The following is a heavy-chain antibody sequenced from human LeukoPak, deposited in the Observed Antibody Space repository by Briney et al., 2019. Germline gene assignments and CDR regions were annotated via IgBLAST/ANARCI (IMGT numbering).Heavy chain of an antibody. J-gene: IGHJ4*02. V-gene: IGHV4-34*01. CDR1: GGSFSGYY. CDR2: INHSGST. D-gene: IGHD3-16*02. Sequence: SETLSLTCAVYGGSFSGYYWSWIRQPPGKGLEWIGEINHSGSTNYNPSLKSRVTISVDTSKNQFSLKLSSVTAADTAVYYCARVGYDYVWGSYRFDYWGREPWSPSPQ. CDR3: ARVGYDYVWGSYRFDY.